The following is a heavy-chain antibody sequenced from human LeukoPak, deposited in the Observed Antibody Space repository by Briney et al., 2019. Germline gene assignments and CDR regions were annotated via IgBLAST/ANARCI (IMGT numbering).Heavy chain of an antibody. V-gene: IGHV3-23*01. CDR3: AKTEAPAAIRAGSDY. CDR2: ISGSGSAT. Sequence: PGGSLRLSCAAPGFTFSNYGMRWVRQAPGKGVEWVSTISGSGSATYNAVSVKVRFTTSRDNSNNTLYLQMNSLRAEDTAVYYCAKTEAPAAIRAGSDYWGQGTLVTVSS. D-gene: IGHD2-2*02. J-gene: IGHJ4*02. CDR1: GFTFSNYG.